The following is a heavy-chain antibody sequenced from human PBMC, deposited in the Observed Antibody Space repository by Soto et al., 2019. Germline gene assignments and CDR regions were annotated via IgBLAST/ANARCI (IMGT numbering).Heavy chain of an antibody. D-gene: IGHD2-15*01. V-gene: IGHV6-1*01. J-gene: IGHJ6*02. CDR1: GDTVSSNSFA. Sequence: SQTLSLTFVGSGDTVSSNSFAWNWVRQSPSRGLEWLGRTYYRSRWYSDYAVSVRSRIDINADTSKNQVSLQMNSVTPEDTAVYYCARSEEDSDYYYYGMDVWGQGTTVTV. CDR2: TYYRSRWYS. CDR3: ARSEEDSDYYYYGMDV.